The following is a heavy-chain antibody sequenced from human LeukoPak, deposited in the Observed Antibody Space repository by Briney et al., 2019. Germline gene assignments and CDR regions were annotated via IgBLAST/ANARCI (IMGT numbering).Heavy chain of an antibody. CDR3: AKDVVRDGYNLHY. D-gene: IGHD5-24*01. J-gene: IGHJ4*02. Sequence: GGSLRLSCAASGFAFSSYGMHWVRQAPGKGLEWVAFIRYDGSNKYYADSVKGRFTISRDNSKNTLYLQMNSLRAEDTAVYYCAKDVVRDGYNLHYWGQGTLVTVSS. V-gene: IGHV3-30*02. CDR1: GFAFSSYG. CDR2: IRYDGSNK.